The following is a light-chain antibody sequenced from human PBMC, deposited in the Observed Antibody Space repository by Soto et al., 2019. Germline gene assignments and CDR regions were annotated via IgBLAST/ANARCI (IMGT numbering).Light chain of an antibody. CDR3: QRRCNWSPVI. J-gene: IGKJ4*01. Sequence: EIVLTQSPATLSLSPGERATLSCRASRSVSGCVAWYQQKPGQPPRLLLYNASDRATGIPARFSGRGSGTDFTFTLSSRDAADSAVYYWQRRCNWSPVIFGGGTKVEMK. CDR1: RSVSGC. CDR2: NAS. V-gene: IGKV3-11*01.